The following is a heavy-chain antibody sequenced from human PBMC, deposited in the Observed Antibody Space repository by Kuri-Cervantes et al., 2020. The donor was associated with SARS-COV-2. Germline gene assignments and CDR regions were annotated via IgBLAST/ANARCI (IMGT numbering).Heavy chain of an antibody. V-gene: IGHV3-47*02. CDR2: IGTGGDT. CDR3: ARDRITPFDY. Sequence: LSLTCAASGFTFSSYAMSWVRQAPGKGLEWVSAIGTGGDTYYADSVMGRFTISRDNAKKSLYLQMNSLIAEDMAVYYCARDRITPFDYWGQGTLVTVSS. D-gene: IGHD3-10*01. CDR1: GFTFSSYA. J-gene: IGHJ4*02.